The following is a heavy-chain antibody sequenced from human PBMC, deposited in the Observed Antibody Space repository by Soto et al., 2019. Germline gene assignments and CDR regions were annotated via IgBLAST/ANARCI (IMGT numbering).Heavy chain of an antibody. D-gene: IGHD2-15*01. CDR1: SASISSGGYS. CDR2: IYHSGST. Sequence: SEPLSLTCAVSSASISSGGYSWSWIRQPPGKGLEWIGYIYHSGSTYYNPSLKSRVTISVDTSKNQFSLKLSSVTAADTAVYYCARARVYFSDESYSGMD. CDR3: ARARVYFSDESYSGMD. J-gene: IGHJ6*01. V-gene: IGHV4-30-2*01.